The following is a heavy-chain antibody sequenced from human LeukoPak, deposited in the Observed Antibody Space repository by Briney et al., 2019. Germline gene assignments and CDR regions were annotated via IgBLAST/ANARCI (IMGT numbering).Heavy chain of an antibody. CDR2: ISYDGSNK. V-gene: IGHV3-30-3*01. J-gene: IGHJ3*02. Sequence: GGSLRLSCAASGFTFSSCAMHWVRQAPGKGLEWVAVISYDGSNKYYADSVKGRFTISRDNSKNTLYLQMNSLRAEDTAVYYCAREGSGDAFDIWGQGTMVTVSS. CDR3: AREGSGDAFDI. CDR1: GFTFSSCA. D-gene: IGHD1-26*01.